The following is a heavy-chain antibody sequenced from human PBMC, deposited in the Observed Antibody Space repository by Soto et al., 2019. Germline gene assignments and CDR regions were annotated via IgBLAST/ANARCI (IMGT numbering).Heavy chain of an antibody. CDR2: ISGNGGST. CDR1: GLTFSSYA. V-gene: IGHV3-23*01. J-gene: IGHJ4*02. D-gene: IGHD6-19*01. Sequence: GGSLRLSCVGSGLTFSSYAMGWVRQAPGKGLEWVADISGNGGSTYYADSVKGWFTISRDNSKNFLYPHMSSLRPDDTAVYYFVNCGAVSGTGPVGYWGQGILVTVSS. CDR3: VNCGAVSGTGPVGY.